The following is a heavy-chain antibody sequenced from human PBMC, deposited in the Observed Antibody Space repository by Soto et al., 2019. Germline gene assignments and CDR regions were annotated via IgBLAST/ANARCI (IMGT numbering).Heavy chain of an antibody. J-gene: IGHJ4*02. CDR1: GFTFSNAW. V-gene: IGHV3-15*01. CDR2: IKSKTDGGTT. CDR3: TTGDEVRGYDPLEYYFDY. D-gene: IGHD5-12*01. Sequence: GGSLRLSCAASGFTFSNAWMSWVRQAPGKGLEWVGRIKSKTDGGTTDYAAPVKGRFTISRDDSKNTLYLQMNSLKTEDTAVYYCTTGDEVRGYDPLEYYFDYWGQGTLVTVSS.